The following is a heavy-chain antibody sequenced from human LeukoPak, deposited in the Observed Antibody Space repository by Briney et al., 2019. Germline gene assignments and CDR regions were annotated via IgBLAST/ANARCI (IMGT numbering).Heavy chain of an antibody. V-gene: IGHV3-74*01. CDR3: ARGATYAYYFDY. D-gene: IGHD4-17*01. J-gene: IGHJ4*02. CDR1: GFTFSTNW. CDR2: INGDGSRT. Sequence: PGGSLRLSCAASGFTFSTNWMHWVRQAPGKGLVWVSRINGDGSRTNYADSVEGRFTISRDNAKNTVYLQMNSLRAEDTAVYYCARGATYAYYFDYWGQGILVIVSS.